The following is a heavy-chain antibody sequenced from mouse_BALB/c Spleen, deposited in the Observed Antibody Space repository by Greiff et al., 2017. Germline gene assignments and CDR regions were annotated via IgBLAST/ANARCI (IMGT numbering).Heavy chain of an antibody. J-gene: IGHJ2*01. Sequence: QVQLQQSGAELVRPGVSVKISCKGSGYTFTDYAMHWVKQSHAKSLEWIGVISTYYGDASYNQKFKGKATMTVDKSSSTAYMELARLTSEDSAIYYCARGGDGYFLFDYWGQGTTLTVSS. V-gene: IGHV1S137*01. CDR2: ISTYYGDA. D-gene: IGHD2-3*01. CDR1: GYTFTDYA. CDR3: ARGGDGYFLFDY.